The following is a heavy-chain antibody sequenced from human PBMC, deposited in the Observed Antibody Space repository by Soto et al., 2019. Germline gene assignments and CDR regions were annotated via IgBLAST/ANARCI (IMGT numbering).Heavy chain of an antibody. D-gene: IGHD6-13*01. CDR1: GYTFTSYD. Sequence: QVQLVQSGAEVKKPGASVKVSCKASGYTFTSYDINWVRQATGQGLEWMGWMNPNSGNTGYAQKFQGRVTMTRNTSLSTAYMELSSLRSEDTAVYYCARWGIAAAGTSTAYFDLWGRGTLVTVSS. CDR3: ARWGIAAAGTSTAYFDL. V-gene: IGHV1-8*01. CDR2: MNPNSGNT. J-gene: IGHJ2*01.